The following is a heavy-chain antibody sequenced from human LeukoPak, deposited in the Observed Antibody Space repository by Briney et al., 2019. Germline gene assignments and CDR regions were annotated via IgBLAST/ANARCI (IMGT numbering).Heavy chain of an antibody. CDR3: ARVYTSGADY. D-gene: IGHD6-19*01. J-gene: IGHJ4*02. CDR1: GFTFSDYW. V-gene: IGHV3-7*01. CDR2: IKGDGSEK. Sequence: GGSLRLSCAASGFTFSDYWMSWVRQAPGNGLEWVANIKGDGSEKDYVDSVKGRFTISRDNAKSSLYLQMNSLRAEDTAVYFCARVYTSGADYWGQGTLVTVSS.